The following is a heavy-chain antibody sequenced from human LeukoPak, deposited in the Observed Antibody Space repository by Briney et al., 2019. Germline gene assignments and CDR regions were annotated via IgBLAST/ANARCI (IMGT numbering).Heavy chain of an antibody. V-gene: IGHV1-2*06. Sequence: ASVTVSCKVVAYDFTGYHIHRVRQAPGQGPEWMGRLNPNTGHAVYAFKFQGRVTITRDTSSSTAYMEVTRLTSDDTAVYYCTRDINWNYGYWGQGTLVTVSS. CDR1: AYDFTGYH. D-gene: IGHD1-7*01. CDR2: LNPNTGHA. CDR3: TRDINWNYGY. J-gene: IGHJ4*02.